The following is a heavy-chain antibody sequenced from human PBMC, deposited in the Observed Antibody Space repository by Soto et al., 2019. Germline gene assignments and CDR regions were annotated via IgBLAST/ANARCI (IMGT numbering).Heavy chain of an antibody. CDR2: ISSSSSYI. CDR3: ARRGCSGGSCYGLDS. CDR1: GFTFSSYS. V-gene: IGHV3-21*04. Sequence: GGSLRLSCAASGFTFSSYSMNWVRQAPGKGLEWVSSISSSSSYIYYADSVKGRFTISRDNAKNSLYLQMNSLKASDTAMYYCARRGCSGGSCYGLDSWGQGTLVTVSS. D-gene: IGHD2-15*01. J-gene: IGHJ4*02.